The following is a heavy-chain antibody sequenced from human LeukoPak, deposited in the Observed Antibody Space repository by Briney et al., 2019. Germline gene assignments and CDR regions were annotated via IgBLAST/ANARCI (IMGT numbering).Heavy chain of an antibody. CDR1: GLSFSFSNDW. Sequence: GESLKISCKGSGLSFSFSNDWIGWVRQMPGKGLEWMGIIYPRDSDTRYSPSFQGRVTISADKSISTAYLQWSSLQASDTPMYVCAYNSGWTGGFDPWGQGTLVTVSS. J-gene: IGHJ5*02. D-gene: IGHD6-19*01. V-gene: IGHV5-51*01. CDR2: IYPRDSDT. CDR3: AYNSGWTGGFDP.